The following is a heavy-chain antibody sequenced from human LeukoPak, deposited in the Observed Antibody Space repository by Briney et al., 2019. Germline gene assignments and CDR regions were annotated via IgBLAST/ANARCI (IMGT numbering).Heavy chain of an antibody. CDR3: ARDIPELWFGEGNWFDP. D-gene: IGHD3-10*01. CDR2: IKQDGSEK. J-gene: IGHJ5*02. CDR1: GFTFSDYY. Sequence: PGGSLRLSCAASGFTFSDYYMSWIRQAPGKGLEWVANIKQDGSEKYYVDSVKGRFTISRDNAKNSLYLQMNSLRAEDTAVYYCARDIPELWFGEGNWFDPWGQGTLVTVSS. V-gene: IGHV3-7*01.